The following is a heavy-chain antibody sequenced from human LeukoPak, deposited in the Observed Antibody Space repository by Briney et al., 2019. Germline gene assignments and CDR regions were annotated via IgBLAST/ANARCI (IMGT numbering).Heavy chain of an antibody. CDR2: IKQDGSEK. CDR1: GFAFSSYW. J-gene: IGHJ4*02. CDR3: AKDPQDDYDEELGS. V-gene: IGHV3-7*03. D-gene: IGHD3-16*01. Sequence: GGSLRLSCAASGFAFSSYWMSWVRHAPGKGLKWVANIKQDGSEKYYVDSVKGRFTISRDNAKNTLYLQMNSLRAEDTAVYYCAKDPQDDYDEELGSWGQGTLVTVSS.